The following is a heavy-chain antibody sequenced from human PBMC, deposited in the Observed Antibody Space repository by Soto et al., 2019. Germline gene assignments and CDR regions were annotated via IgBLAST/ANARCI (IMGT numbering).Heavy chain of an antibody. Sequence: EVQLVESGGGLVQPGGSLRLSCAASGFTFSSYSMNWVRQAPGKGLEWVSYISSSSSTIYYADSVKGRFTISRDNAKNSLYLPMNSLRDEDTAVYYCARDAQGYGDFPYYFDYWGQGTLVTVSS. J-gene: IGHJ4*02. D-gene: IGHD4-17*01. V-gene: IGHV3-48*02. CDR1: GFTFSSYS. CDR2: ISSSSSTI. CDR3: ARDAQGYGDFPYYFDY.